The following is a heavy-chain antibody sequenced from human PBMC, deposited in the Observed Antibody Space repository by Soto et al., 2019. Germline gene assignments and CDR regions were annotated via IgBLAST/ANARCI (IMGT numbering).Heavy chain of an antibody. V-gene: IGHV1-18*01. D-gene: IGHD3-16*01. Sequence: GASVQVSCLASGYTFNFYGITWVRQAPAQGLEWMGWISGFNGNTNYAADLQGRVTMTTDTSTSTAYMELRGLRSDDTAGYYCARIGVSSGHESPDFDSWGQGTLVTVSS. CDR1: GYTFNFYG. J-gene: IGHJ4*02. CDR3: ARIGVSSGHESPDFDS. CDR2: ISGFNGNT.